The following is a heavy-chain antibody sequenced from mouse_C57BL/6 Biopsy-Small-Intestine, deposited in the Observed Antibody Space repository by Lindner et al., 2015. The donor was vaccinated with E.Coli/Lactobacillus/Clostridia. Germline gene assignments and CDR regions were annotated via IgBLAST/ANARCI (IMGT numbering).Heavy chain of an antibody. V-gene: IGHV1-18*01. CDR3: ATNWKYGLGSYAGSFPYYFYYMDV. Sequence: VKVSCKASGYTLTDLSMHWVRQAPGKGLEWMGGFDPEDGETIYAQKFQGRVTMTEDTSTDTAYMELSSLRSEDTAVYYCATNWKYGLGSYAGSFPYYFYYMDVWGKGTTVTVSS. CDR1: GYTLTDLS. CDR2: FDPEDGET. D-gene: IGHD2-10*02. J-gene: IGHJ1*03.